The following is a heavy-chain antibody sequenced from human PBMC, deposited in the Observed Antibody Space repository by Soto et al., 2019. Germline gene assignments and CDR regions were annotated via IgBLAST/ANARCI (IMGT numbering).Heavy chain of an antibody. CDR3: ASAGLVVVPAAMSYYYGMDV. D-gene: IGHD2-2*01. V-gene: IGHV1-2*02. CDR2: INPNSGGT. J-gene: IGHJ6*02. Sequence: ASVKVSCKASGYTFTGYYMHWVRQAPGQGLEWMGWINPNSGGTNYAQKFQGRVTMTRDTSISTAYMELSRLRSDDTAVYYCASAGLVVVPAAMSYYYGMDVWGQGTTVTVSS. CDR1: GYTFTGYY.